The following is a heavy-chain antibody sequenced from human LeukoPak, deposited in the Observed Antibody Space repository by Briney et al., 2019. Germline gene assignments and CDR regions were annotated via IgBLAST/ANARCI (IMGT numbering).Heavy chain of an antibody. Sequence: GGSLRLSCAASGFTFSSYGMHWVRQAPGKGLEWVAFIRYDGSNKYYADSVKGRFTIPRDNSKNTLYLQMNSLRAEDTAVYYCAKLNRWAGYEVDYWGQGTLVTVSS. J-gene: IGHJ4*02. CDR1: GFTFSSYG. CDR3: AKLNRWAGYEVDY. D-gene: IGHD5-12*01. CDR2: IRYDGSNK. V-gene: IGHV3-30*02.